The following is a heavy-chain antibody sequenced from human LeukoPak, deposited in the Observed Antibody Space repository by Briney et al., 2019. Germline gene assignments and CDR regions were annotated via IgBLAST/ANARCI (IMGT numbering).Heavy chain of an antibody. CDR2: ISSSSGRIT. J-gene: IGHJ4*02. Sequence: PGGSLRLSCAASGFTFSSYAMSWVRQAPGKGLEWVSVISSSSGRITHYADSVKGRFTISRDNSKNTLYLQMNSLRAEDTAVYYCARDQRLGNSWFFLDYWGQGTLVTVSS. V-gene: IGHV3-23*01. CDR3: ARDQRLGNSWFFLDY. CDR1: GFTFSSYA. D-gene: IGHD6-13*01.